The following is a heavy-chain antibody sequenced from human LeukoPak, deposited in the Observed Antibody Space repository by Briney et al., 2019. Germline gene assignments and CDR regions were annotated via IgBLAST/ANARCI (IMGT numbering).Heavy chain of an antibody. CDR2: IYSGGST. V-gene: IGHV3-53*01. Sequence: GGSLRLSCAASGFTVSSNYMSWVRQAPGKGLEWVSVIYSGGSTYYADSVKGRFTISRDNSKNTLYLQMNSLRAEDTAVYYCARERGTHVLDTFDIWGQGTMVTVSS. D-gene: IGHD1-1*01. J-gene: IGHJ3*02. CDR1: GFTVSSNY. CDR3: ARERGTHVLDTFDI.